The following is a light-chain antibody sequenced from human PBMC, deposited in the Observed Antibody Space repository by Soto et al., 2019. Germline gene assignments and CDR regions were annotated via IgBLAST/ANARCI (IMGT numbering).Light chain of an antibody. J-gene: IGLJ1*01. CDR3: SSYTISGTLV. V-gene: IGLV2-14*01. CDR2: EVS. Sequence: QSALTQPASVSGSPGQSITISCTGTSSDVGGYNYVSWYQQYPGKAPKLMIFEVSNRPSGVSTRFSGSKSGNTASLTISGLQAEDEADYYCSSYTISGTLVFGTGTKLTVL. CDR1: SSDVGGYNY.